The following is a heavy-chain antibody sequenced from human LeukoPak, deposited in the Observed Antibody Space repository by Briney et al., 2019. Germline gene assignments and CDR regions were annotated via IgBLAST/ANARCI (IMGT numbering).Heavy chain of an antibody. CDR3: ARGMGIVPVPTDAFDI. V-gene: IGHV4-39*01. J-gene: IGHJ3*02. CDR1: GASIRSSDYY. CDR2: IYSSGET. Sequence: PSETLSLTCTVSGASIRSSDYYWAWIRQPPGEGLEWYGNIYSSGETYYTPSLKSRVTISVDTSKNQISLKLRSVTAADSTIYFCARGMGIVPVPTDAFDIWGRGTMVTVSS. D-gene: IGHD2-2*01.